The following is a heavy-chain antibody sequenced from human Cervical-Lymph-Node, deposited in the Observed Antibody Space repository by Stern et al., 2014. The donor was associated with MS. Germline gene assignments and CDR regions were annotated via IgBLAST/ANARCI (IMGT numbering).Heavy chain of an antibody. CDR1: GYTFTSYY. J-gene: IGHJ6*02. D-gene: IGHD3-22*01. Sequence: QLQLVQSGAEVKKPGASVKVSCKASGYTFTSYYMHWVRQAPGQGLEWMGIINPSGGSASFGQKFHGGVTMTRDTSTSTVYMELSSLRSEDTAVYCCARDLAWGYYDSSGYRTYGMDVWGQGTTVTVSS. CDR2: INPSGGSA. CDR3: ARDLAWGYYDSSGYRTYGMDV. V-gene: IGHV1-46*01.